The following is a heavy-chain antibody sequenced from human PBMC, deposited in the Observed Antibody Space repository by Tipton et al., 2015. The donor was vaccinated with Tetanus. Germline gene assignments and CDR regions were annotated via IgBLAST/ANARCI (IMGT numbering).Heavy chain of an antibody. CDR3: ARAHCTDGVCNFDF. J-gene: IGHJ4*02. V-gene: IGHV5-51*01. Sequence: QLVQSGGEVRRPGESLKISCKGSGYIFNNYWIGWVRQKPGKGLEWMGIIYPGDSDTRYSPSFQGQVTISVDKSINTAYLQWSSLKASDTSMFYCARAHCTDGVCNFDFWGQGALVTVAS. CDR1: GYIFNNYW. CDR2: IYPGDSDT. D-gene: IGHD2-8*01.